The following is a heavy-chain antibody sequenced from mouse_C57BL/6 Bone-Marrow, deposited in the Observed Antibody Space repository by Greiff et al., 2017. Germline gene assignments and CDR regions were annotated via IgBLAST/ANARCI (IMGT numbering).Heavy chain of an antibody. D-gene: IGHD1-1*01. CDR2: IHPNSGST. CDR3: ARGGVYGSSLP. V-gene: IGHV1-64*01. J-gene: IGHJ2*01. CDR1: GYTFTSYW. Sequence: QVQLQQPGAELVKPGASVKLSCKASGYTFTSYWMHWVKQRPGQGLEWIGMIHPNSGSTNYNEKFKSKATLTVDKSSSTAYMQLSSLTSADSAVYYCARGGVYGSSLPWGQGTTLTVSS.